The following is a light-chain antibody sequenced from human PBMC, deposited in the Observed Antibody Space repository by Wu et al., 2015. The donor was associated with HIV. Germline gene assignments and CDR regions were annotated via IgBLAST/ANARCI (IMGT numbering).Light chain of an antibody. V-gene: IGKV1-NL1*01. Sequence: IQMTQSPSSLSASVGDRVNITCRASQDISNSLGWYQEKPGKVPKLLIYDASNLESGVPLRFSGSGSGTDYTLTINCLQPEDFATYYCQQYYSSRPSFGGGPRWRSN. J-gene: IGKJ4*01. CDR1: QDISNS. CDR3: QQYYSSRPS. CDR2: DAS.